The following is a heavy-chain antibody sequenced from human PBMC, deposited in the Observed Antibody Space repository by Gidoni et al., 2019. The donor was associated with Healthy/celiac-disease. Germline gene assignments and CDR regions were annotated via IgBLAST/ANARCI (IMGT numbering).Heavy chain of an antibody. D-gene: IGHD3-3*01. CDR3: ARDGRSDFWSGYYAHFDY. V-gene: IGHV4-39*02. J-gene: IGHJ4*02. CDR2: IYYSGST. Sequence: QLQLQESGPGLVKPSETLSLTCTVSGGSISSSSYYWGWIRQPPGKGLEWIGSIYYSGSTYYNPSLKSRVTISVDTSKNQFSLKLSSVTAADTAVYYCARDGRSDFWSGYYAHFDYWGQGTLVTVSS. CDR1: GGSISSSSYY.